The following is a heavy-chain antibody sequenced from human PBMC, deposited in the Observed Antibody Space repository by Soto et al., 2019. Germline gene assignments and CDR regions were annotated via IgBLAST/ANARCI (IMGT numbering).Heavy chain of an antibody. CDR3: ARDLKFGQADY. V-gene: IGHV4-4*07. Sequence: ETLSLTCTVYGGSISSYYWSWIRQPSGKGLEWIGRIYTSGSTNYTPSLKSRVTMSVDTSKNQFSLKLSSVTAADTAVYYCARDLKFGQADYWGQGSQVTVSS. J-gene: IGHJ4*02. CDR1: GGSISSYY. CDR2: IYTSGST. D-gene: IGHD3-10*01.